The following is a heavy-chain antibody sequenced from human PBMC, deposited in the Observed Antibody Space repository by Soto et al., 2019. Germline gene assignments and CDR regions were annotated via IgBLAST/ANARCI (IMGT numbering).Heavy chain of an antibody. V-gene: IGHV1-58*02. Sequence: ASVKVSCKASGFTFTSSAMQWVRQARGQRLEWIGWIVVGSGNTNYAQKFQERVTITRDMSTSTAYMELSSLRSEDTAVYYCAAVVELLWFGELNWFDPWGQGTLVTVSS. CDR2: IVVGSGNT. D-gene: IGHD3-10*01. J-gene: IGHJ5*02. CDR1: GFTFTSSA. CDR3: AAVVELLWFGELNWFDP.